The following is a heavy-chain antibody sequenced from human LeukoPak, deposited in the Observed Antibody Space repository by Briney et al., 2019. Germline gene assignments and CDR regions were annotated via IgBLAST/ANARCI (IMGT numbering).Heavy chain of an antibody. CDR3: ARERPYCSSTSCYLDYYYMDV. V-gene: IGHV1-69*13. J-gene: IGHJ6*03. CDR1: GGTFGSYA. CDR2: IIPIFGTA. D-gene: IGHD2-2*01. Sequence: ASVKVSCKASGGTFGSYAISWVRQAPGQGLEWMGGIIPIFGTANYAQKFQGRVTITADESTSTAYMELSSLRSEDTAVYYCARERPYCSSTSCYLDYYYMDVWGKGTTVTVSS.